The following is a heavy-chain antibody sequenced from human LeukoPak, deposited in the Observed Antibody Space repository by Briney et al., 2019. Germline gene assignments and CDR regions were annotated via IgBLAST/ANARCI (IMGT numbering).Heavy chain of an antibody. CDR2: INPNSGGT. CDR1: GYTFTGYY. J-gene: IGHJ4*02. V-gene: IGHV1-2*02. D-gene: IGHD3-22*01. CDR3: ATYYLDTSARD. Sequence: ASVKVFCKASGYTFTGYYMFWVRQAPGQGLEWMGWINPNSGGTNYAQKFQGRVTMTRDTSISTGYMELSSLRFDDTAVYYCATYYLDTSARDWGQGTLVTVSS.